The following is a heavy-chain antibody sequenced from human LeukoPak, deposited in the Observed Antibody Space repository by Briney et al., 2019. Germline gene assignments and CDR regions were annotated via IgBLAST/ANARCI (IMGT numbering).Heavy chain of an antibody. CDR2: ISHDGSNQ. Sequence: PGGSLRLSCAASGFTFSSYGMHWVRQAPGKGLEWLAMISHDGSNQYHGGSVMGRFTVSRDNSKNTLYLQMNSLRAEDTAVYYCAKPVDSSGYGHIDYWGQGTLVTVSS. J-gene: IGHJ4*02. V-gene: IGHV3-30*18. CDR3: AKPVDSSGYGHIDY. D-gene: IGHD3-22*01. CDR1: GFTFSSYG.